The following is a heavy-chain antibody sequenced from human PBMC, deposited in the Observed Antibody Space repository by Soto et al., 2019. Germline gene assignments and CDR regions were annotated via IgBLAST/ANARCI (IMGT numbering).Heavy chain of an antibody. J-gene: IGHJ4*02. D-gene: IGHD4-17*01. CDR2: ISGSGRTA. Sequence: EVQLLESGGDLVQPGESLRLSCVASGFTFTTYGMSWVRQAPGKGLEWVSVISGSGRTAYYADSVKGRFTISRDNSKNTLYLDMDSLRAEYTASYYCAKSMTTETTASDYWGQGTLVTVSS. CDR1: GFTFTTYG. CDR3: AKSMTTETTASDY. V-gene: IGHV3-23*01.